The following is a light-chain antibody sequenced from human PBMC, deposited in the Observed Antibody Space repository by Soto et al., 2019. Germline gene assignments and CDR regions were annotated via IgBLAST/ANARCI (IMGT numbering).Light chain of an antibody. V-gene: IGKV1-39*01. CDR1: QSISSY. Sequence: DIQMTQSPSSLSASVGDRVTITCRASQSISSYLNWYQQKPGKAPKLLIYAASSLQSGVPSRFSGSGSGIYFTLTISSLQPEDFATYYCQQSYSTLFTFGPGTKVDIK. CDR2: AAS. J-gene: IGKJ3*01. CDR3: QQSYSTLFT.